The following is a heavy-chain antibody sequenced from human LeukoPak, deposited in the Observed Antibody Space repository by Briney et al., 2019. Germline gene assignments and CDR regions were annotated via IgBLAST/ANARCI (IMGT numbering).Heavy chain of an antibody. CDR2: ISYDETSK. V-gene: IGHV3-30-3*01. J-gene: IGHJ4*02. D-gene: IGHD6-13*01. CDR3: ARDWQLDF. CDR1: GFTFSSYA. Sequence: PGGSLRLSCAASGFTFSSYAMHWVRQAPGRGLECLALISYDETSKYYADSVKGRFTISRDNSKNTLYLQTDSLRAEDTAVYYCARDWQLDFWGQGTLVTVSS.